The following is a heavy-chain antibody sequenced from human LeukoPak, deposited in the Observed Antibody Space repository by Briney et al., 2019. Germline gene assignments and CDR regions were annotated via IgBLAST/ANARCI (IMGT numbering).Heavy chain of an antibody. D-gene: IGHD2-21*02. V-gene: IGHV1-69*05. CDR1: GGTFSSSA. Sequence: ASVKVSCKASGGTFSSSAISWVRQAPGQGLEWMGRIIPIFGTANYAQKFQGRVTITTDESTSTAYMELSSLRSEGTAVYYCAEETDYGDYWRQGTLVTVSS. J-gene: IGHJ4*02. CDR2: IIPIFGTA. CDR3: AEETDYGDY.